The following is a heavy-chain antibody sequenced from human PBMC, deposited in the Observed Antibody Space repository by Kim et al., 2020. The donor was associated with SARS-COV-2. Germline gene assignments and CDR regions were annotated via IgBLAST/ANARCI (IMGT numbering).Heavy chain of an antibody. CDR2: ISSRGMTK. V-gene: IGHV3-48*03. CDR3: ARTGSGRGNYFDY. CDR1: GFTFSSYE. J-gene: IGHJ4*02. Sequence: GGSLRLSCAASGFTFSSYEMNWVRLAPGKGLEWVSYISSRGMTKYYADSVKGRFTISRDNAKNSVYLQMNSLRAEDTAVYYCARTGSGRGNYFDYWGQGILVTVSS. D-gene: IGHD2-15*01.